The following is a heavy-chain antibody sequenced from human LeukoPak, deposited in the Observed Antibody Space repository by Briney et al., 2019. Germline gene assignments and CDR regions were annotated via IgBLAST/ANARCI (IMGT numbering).Heavy chain of an antibody. Sequence: GASVKVSCKASGYTFTSYYMHWVRQAPGQGLEWMGIINPSGGSTSYAQKFQGRVTMTRDTSTSTVYMELSSLRSEDTAVYYCATRGGHDYGDYSPDYWGQGTLDTVSS. CDR1: GYTFTSYY. D-gene: IGHD4-17*01. J-gene: IGHJ4*02. CDR3: ATRGGHDYGDYSPDY. V-gene: IGHV1-46*01. CDR2: INPSGGST.